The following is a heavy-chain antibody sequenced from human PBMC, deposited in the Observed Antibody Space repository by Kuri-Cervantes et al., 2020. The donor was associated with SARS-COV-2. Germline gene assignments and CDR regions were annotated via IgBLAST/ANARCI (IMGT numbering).Heavy chain of an antibody. V-gene: IGHV3-30*04. CDR3: ARARVGVFDF. CDR1: GFTFNTCA. J-gene: IGHJ4*02. Sequence: GGSLRLSCAASGFTFNTCAMHWVRQAPGKGPEWVAMISSDGSNKNYADSVKGRFTISRDNSKNTLYLQINSLRTEDTAVFYCARARVGVFDFWAQGALVTVSS. CDR2: ISSDGSNK. D-gene: IGHD2-21*01.